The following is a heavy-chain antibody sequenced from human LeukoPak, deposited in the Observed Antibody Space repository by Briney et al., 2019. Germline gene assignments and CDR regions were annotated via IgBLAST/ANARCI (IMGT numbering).Heavy chain of an antibody. V-gene: IGHV1-69*05. CDR2: IIPIFGTA. D-gene: IGHD3-16*02. J-gene: IGHJ4*02. CDR1: GYSFTSYW. Sequence: KISCKGSGYSFTSYWIGWVRQAPGQGLEWMGGIIPIFGTANYAQKFQGRVTITTDESTSTAYMELSSLRSEDTAVYYCARDLVITFGGVIVTEGFDYWGQGTLVTVSS. CDR3: ARDLVITFGGVIVTEGFDY.